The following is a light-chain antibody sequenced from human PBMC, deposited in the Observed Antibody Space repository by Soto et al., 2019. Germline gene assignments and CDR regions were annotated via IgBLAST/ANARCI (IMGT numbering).Light chain of an antibody. Sequence: DIQLTQSPSFLSASVGDRVTITCRASQGLSSYLAWYQQKPGKAPNLLIYAAFTLQSGVPSRFSGSGSGTEFTLTISSLQPEDFATYYCQQLKSYPITFD. CDR2: AAF. J-gene: IGKJ5*01. CDR3: QQLKSYPIT. CDR1: QGLSSY. V-gene: IGKV1-9*01.